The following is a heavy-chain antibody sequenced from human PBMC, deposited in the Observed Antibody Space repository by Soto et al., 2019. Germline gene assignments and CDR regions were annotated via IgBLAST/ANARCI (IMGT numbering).Heavy chain of an antibody. CDR1: GGSFSGYY. CDR2: INHSGST. CDR3: ARARRYNYGMDV. D-gene: IGHD6-25*01. V-gene: IGHV4-34*01. Sequence: PSETLSLTCAVYGGSFSGYYWTWIRQPPGTGLEWIVEINHSGSTNYNPSLKSRVTISVDTSKNQFSLKLSSVTAADTAVYYCARARRYNYGMDVWGQGTTVTVSS. J-gene: IGHJ6*02.